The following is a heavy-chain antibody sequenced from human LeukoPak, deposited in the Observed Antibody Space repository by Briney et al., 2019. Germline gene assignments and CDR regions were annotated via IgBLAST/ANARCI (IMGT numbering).Heavy chain of an antibody. Sequence: ASVKVSCKASGFTFTNSPMHWVRQARGQRLEWIGWIVVGSGNINYAQKFQERVTITRDMSTGTLYMELSSLRSEDTAVYYCARVGGVEGPFDYWGQGTLVTVSS. D-gene: IGHD2-2*01. V-gene: IGHV1-58*02. CDR1: GFTFTNSP. CDR3: ARVGGVEGPFDY. CDR2: IVVGSGNI. J-gene: IGHJ4*02.